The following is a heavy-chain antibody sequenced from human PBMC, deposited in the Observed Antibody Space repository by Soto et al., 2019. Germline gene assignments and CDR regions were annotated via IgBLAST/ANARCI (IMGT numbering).Heavy chain of an antibody. J-gene: IGHJ5*02. Sequence: PSETLSLTCAVYGGSFSGYYWSWIRQPPGKGLEWIGEINHSGSTNYNPSLKSRVTISVDTSKNQFSLKLSSVTAADTAVYYCARGLTGYSSSSNWFDPWGQGTLVTAPQ. CDR2: INHSGST. CDR1: GGSFSGYY. CDR3: ARGLTGYSSSSNWFDP. D-gene: IGHD6-6*01. V-gene: IGHV4-34*01.